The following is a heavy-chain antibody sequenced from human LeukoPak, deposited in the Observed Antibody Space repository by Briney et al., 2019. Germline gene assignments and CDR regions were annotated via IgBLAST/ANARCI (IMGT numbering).Heavy chain of an antibody. D-gene: IGHD3-3*01. Sequence: ASVKVSCKASGYTFTSYGITWVRQAPGQGLEWMGWISAYNGDTKYEQKFQGRVTMTTDTSTNTAYMELRSLRSDDTAVYYCAREVVVVPAAIALRFLEWLLYRYSYGMDVWGQGATVTVSS. V-gene: IGHV1-18*01. CDR2: ISAYNGDT. J-gene: IGHJ6*02. CDR1: GYTFTSYG. CDR3: AREVVVVPAAIALRFLEWLLYRYSYGMDV.